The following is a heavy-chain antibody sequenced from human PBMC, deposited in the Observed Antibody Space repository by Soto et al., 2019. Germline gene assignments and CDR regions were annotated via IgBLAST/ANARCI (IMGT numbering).Heavy chain of an antibody. D-gene: IGHD6-19*01. V-gene: IGHV3-66*01. J-gene: IGHJ5*02. CDR1: GFTVSNNY. CDR3: ARDQESGSGSNWWFDP. Sequence: EVQLVESGGGLVQPGGSLRLSCAASGFTVSNNYMSWVRQAPGKGLVWVSVIYTAGSTYYAVSVKGRFTISRDNSRNTLNLQMNSLRAEDTAVYYCARDQESGSGSNWWFDPWGQGTLVTVSS. CDR2: IYTAGST.